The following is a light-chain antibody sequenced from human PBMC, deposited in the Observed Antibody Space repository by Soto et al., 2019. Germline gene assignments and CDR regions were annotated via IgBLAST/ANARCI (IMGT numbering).Light chain of an antibody. Sequence: QSVVTQPASVSGSPGQSVTLSLTGTSSDVVGYNYVSWYQQHLGKAPKLMIYDVSNRPSGVSNRFSGSKSGNTASLTISGLQAEDEADYYCSSYTSSSTLVFGTGTKVTVL. J-gene: IGLJ1*01. CDR3: SSYTSSSTLV. CDR2: DVS. V-gene: IGLV2-14*01. CDR1: SSDVVGYNY.